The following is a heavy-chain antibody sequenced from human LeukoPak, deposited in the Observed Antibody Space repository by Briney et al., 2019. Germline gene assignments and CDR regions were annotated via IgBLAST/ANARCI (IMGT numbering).Heavy chain of an antibody. Sequence: GASVKVSCKASGYTFTGYYMHWVRQVPGQGLEWMGWINPNSGGSNYARKFQGRVTMTRDTSISTAYMELSRLRSDDTAVYYCARGASIGFCSSTSCYKAYDYWGQGTLVTVSS. V-gene: IGHV1-2*02. CDR3: ARGASIGFCSSTSCYKAYDY. CDR2: INPNSGGS. J-gene: IGHJ4*02. CDR1: GYTFTGYY. D-gene: IGHD2-2*02.